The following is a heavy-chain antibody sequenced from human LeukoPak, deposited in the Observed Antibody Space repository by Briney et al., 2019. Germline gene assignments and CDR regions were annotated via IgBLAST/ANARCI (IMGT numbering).Heavy chain of an antibody. Sequence: SETLSLTCTVSGGSISSHYWSWLRQPPGKGLEWIGYIYYSGSTNYNPSLKSRVTISVDTSKNQFSLKLSSVTAADTAVYYCAREARYSYGYNSYMDVWGKGTTVTVSS. CDR3: AREARYSYGYNSYMDV. D-gene: IGHD5-18*01. CDR1: GGSISSHY. J-gene: IGHJ6*03. V-gene: IGHV4-59*11. CDR2: IYYSGST.